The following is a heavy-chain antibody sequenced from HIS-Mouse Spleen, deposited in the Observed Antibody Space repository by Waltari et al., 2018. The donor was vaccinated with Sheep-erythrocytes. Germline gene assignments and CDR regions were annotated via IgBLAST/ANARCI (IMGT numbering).Heavy chain of an antibody. CDR2: IDSEGRST. V-gene: IGHV3-74*01. CDR1: GFTFSSYW. Sequence: EVQLVESGGGLVQPGGSLRLPCAASGFTFSSYWMHWVRQAPGKGLVLVVRIDSEGRSTSYADSRKGRFTISRDNAKNTLYLQMNSLRAEDTAVYYCARETEWELSFDYWGQGTLVTVSS. D-gene: IGHD1-26*01. J-gene: IGHJ4*02. CDR3: ARETEWELSFDY.